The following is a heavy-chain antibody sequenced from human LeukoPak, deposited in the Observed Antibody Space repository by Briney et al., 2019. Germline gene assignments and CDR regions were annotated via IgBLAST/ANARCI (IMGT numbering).Heavy chain of an antibody. Sequence: ASVKVSCKASGYTFTSYGISWVRQAPGKGGEGMGWISAYNGNKNYAQKLQGRVTKNTDTPKRKDYMELRSLRSDDTAVYFCARDVDAFDIWGQGTMVTVSS. V-gene: IGHV1-18*01. CDR1: GYTFTSYG. CDR3: ARDVDAFDI. J-gene: IGHJ3*02. CDR2: ISAYNGNK.